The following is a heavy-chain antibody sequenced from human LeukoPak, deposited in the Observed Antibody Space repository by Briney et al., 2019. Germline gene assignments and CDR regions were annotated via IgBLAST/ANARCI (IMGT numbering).Heavy chain of an antibody. J-gene: IGHJ6*02. V-gene: IGHV5-51*01. CDR1: GYSFTRYW. CDR2: IYPGDPDT. CDR3: ARQSGSDYSYYYYGVDV. D-gene: IGHD3-10*01. Sequence: GESLKISCKGSGYSFTRYWIGWVRQMPGKGLEWMGIIYPGDPDTRYSPSFQGQVTISADKSISTAYLQWSSLKASDTAMYYCARQSGSDYSYYYYGVDVWGQGTTVTVSS.